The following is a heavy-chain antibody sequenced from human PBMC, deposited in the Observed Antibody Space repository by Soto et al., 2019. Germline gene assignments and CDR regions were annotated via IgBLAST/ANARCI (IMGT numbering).Heavy chain of an antibody. CDR2: IGGTDGDSDGVP. J-gene: IGHJ3*01. D-gene: IGHD7-27*01. V-gene: IGHV3-23*01. Sequence: VQLLESGGDLVQPGGSLRLSCVASGFILNNYAMSLVRQAPGKGLGWVSTIGGTDGDSDGVPWYEDSVKGRFTISRDSSANTLFLHMDNLRAEDSALYYCVKRGRNWGAFDFWGQGTTVVVSS. CDR3: VKRGRNWGAFDF. CDR1: GFILNNYA.